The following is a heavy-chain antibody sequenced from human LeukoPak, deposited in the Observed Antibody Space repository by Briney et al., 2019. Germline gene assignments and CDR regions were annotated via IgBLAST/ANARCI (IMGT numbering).Heavy chain of an antibody. V-gene: IGHV3-21*01. D-gene: IGHD2-2*01. CDR2: ISSSSSYI. CDR1: GFTFSSYS. Sequence: GGSLRLSCAASGFTFSSYSMNWVRQAPGKGLEWVSSISSSSSYIYYADPVKGRFTISRDNAKNSLYLQMNSLRAEDTAVYYCARDLYCSSTSCYYYYGMDVWGQGTTVTVSS. J-gene: IGHJ6*02. CDR3: ARDLYCSSTSCYYYYGMDV.